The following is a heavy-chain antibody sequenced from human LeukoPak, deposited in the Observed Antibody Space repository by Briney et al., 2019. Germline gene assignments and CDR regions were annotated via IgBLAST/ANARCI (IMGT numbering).Heavy chain of an antibody. CDR1: GGSINSYY. D-gene: IGHD2-15*01. CDR3: VRHLSAGRPAFDI. CDR2: IYYSGST. J-gene: IGHJ3*02. Sequence: SKTLSLTCTVSGGSINSYYWSWIRQPPGKGLEWIGYIYYSGSTNYNPSLKSRVTISVDTSNNKFSLKLTSLTAADTAVYYCVRHLSAGRPAFDIWGQGTMVTVSS. V-gene: IGHV4-59*08.